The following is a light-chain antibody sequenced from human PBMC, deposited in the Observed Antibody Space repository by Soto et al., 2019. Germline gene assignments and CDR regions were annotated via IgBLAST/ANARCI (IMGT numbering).Light chain of an antibody. CDR3: GTWDSSLSAV. V-gene: IGLV1-51*01. CDR2: DNN. J-gene: IGLJ2*01. Sequence: QSVLTQPPSVSAAPGQKVTISCSGSSSDMENKYVSWYQQLPGTAPTLLIYDNNKRPSDIPDRFSGSKSDTSATLAITGLQTGDEADYYCGTWDSSLSAVFGGGTKLTVL. CDR1: SSDMENKY.